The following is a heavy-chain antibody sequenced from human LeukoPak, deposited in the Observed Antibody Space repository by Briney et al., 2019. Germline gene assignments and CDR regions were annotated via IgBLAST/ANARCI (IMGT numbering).Heavy chain of an antibody. CDR1: GFTFSSYW. D-gene: IGHD1-26*01. CDR2: IKPDGSEK. J-gene: IGHJ3*02. V-gene: IGHV3-7*01. Sequence: GGSLRLSCAASGFTFSSYWMSWVRQAPGKGLEWVADIKPDGSEKHYVDSVKGRLTISRDNAKNSLYLQMSRLRAEDTAVFYCARVGEGWDEAFDIWGQGTMVTVSS. CDR3: ARVGEGWDEAFDI.